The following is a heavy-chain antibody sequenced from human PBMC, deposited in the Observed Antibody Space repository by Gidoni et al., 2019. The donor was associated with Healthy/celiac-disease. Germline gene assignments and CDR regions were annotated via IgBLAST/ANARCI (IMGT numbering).Heavy chain of an antibody. Sequence: VLLQQSGAALLKPSATLSLPCAASGVSFSGYYWTWIRQPPGKGLECIGEINHSRSTNYNPYLKSRVTISVDTYKNQFYLKMSYVTAADTAVYYCARGLGGFDPWGQGTLVTVSS. J-gene: IGHJ5*02. CDR2: INHSRST. CDR1: GVSFSGYY. V-gene: IGHV4-34*01. CDR3: ARGLGGFDP.